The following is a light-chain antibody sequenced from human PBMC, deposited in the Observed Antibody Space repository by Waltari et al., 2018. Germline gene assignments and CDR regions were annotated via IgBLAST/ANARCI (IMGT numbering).Light chain of an antibody. CDR1: QSVSSSY. V-gene: IGKV3-20*01. CDR3: QQYGSL. CDR2: GAS. J-gene: IGKJ3*01. Sequence: EIVLTQSPGTLSLSPGERATLSCRASQSVSSSYLAWYQQKPGQAPRLRIYGASSRATGIPDRFSGSGSGTDFTLTISRLEPEDFAVYYCQQYGSLFGPGTKVDIK.